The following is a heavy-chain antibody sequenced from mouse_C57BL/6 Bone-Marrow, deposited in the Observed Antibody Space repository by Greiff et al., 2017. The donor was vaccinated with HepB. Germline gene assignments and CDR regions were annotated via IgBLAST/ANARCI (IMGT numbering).Heavy chain of an antibody. Sequence: EVKLMESGPGLAKPSQPLSLTCSVTGYSITSDYWNWIRKFPGNKLEYMGYISYSGSTYYNPSLKSRISITRDTSKNQYYLQLNSVTTEDTATYYCARYANREYYAMDYWGQGTSVTVSS. D-gene: IGHD4-1*01. CDR3: ARYANREYYAMDY. CDR2: ISYSGST. J-gene: IGHJ4*01. V-gene: IGHV3-8*01. CDR1: GYSITSDY.